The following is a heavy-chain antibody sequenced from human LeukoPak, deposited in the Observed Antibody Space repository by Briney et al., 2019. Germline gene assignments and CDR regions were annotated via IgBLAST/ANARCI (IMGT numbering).Heavy chain of an antibody. Sequence: SETLSLTCTVSGYSISSGYYWGWIRQPPGKGLEWIGSIYHSGSTYYNPSLKSRVTISVDTSKIQFSLKLSSVTAADTAVYYCARVNYDILTGYHDAFDIWGQGTMVTVSS. D-gene: IGHD3-9*01. CDR3: ARVNYDILTGYHDAFDI. CDR1: GYSISSGYY. J-gene: IGHJ3*02. CDR2: IYHSGST. V-gene: IGHV4-38-2*02.